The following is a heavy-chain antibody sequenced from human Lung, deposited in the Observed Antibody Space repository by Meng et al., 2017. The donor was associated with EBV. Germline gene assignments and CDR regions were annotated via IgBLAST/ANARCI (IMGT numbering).Heavy chain of an antibody. CDR1: GGTFSSDA. J-gene: IGHJ4*02. V-gene: IGHV1-69*01. Sequence: QGQLVQSGDEVKKPVSSVKVSCKTSGGTFSSDAISWVRQAPGQGLEWMGGLIPMSGAPNYAQKFQGRVTITADESTSTHYMDLSSLRSEDTAVYYCASESGRGYTPDYWGQGTLVTVSS. D-gene: IGHD3-10*01. CDR3: ASESGRGYTPDY. CDR2: LIPMSGAP.